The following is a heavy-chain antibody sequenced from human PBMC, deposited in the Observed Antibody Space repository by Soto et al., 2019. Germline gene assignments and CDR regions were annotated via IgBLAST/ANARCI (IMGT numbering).Heavy chain of an antibody. CDR1: GYIFSNYY. Sequence: QVQLVQSGAEVKKPGTSVKVSCKASGYIFSNYYMHWVRQAPGPGLEWMGVFNPSGDATHYAQSFKGRVSVTRDTSTSPVYMELSTLTSEDTAVYYCARRGMSQIGFDTWGQGTMVTVSS. D-gene: IGHD3-10*01. CDR2: FNPSGDAT. J-gene: IGHJ3*02. CDR3: ARRGMSQIGFDT. V-gene: IGHV1-46*01.